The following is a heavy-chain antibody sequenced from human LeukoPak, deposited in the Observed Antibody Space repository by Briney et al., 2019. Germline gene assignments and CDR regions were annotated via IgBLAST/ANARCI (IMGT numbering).Heavy chain of an antibody. Sequence: SETLSLTCAVYGGSFRGYNWSWIRHPPGKGLEWIGEINQSGSTNYNPSLKSRVTISVDTSKNQFSLKLSSVTAADTAVYYCARTQGYCSSTSCYLYYYGMDVWGQGTTVTVSS. J-gene: IGHJ6*02. CDR2: INQSGST. CDR3: ARTQGYCSSTSCYLYYYGMDV. D-gene: IGHD2-2*01. CDR1: GGSFRGYN. V-gene: IGHV4-34*01.